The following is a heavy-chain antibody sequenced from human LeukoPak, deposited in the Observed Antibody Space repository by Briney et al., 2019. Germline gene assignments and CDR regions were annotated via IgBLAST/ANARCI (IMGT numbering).Heavy chain of an antibody. V-gene: IGHV5-51*01. CDR2: IYLGSSHT. CDR1: GHSFTDSW. Sequence: HGESLKISCEGSGHSFTDSWIGWVRQMPGKGLEWMGIIYLGSSHTIYNPPFQGQVTISADRSINTAYLRWSSLKASDTAMYYCARQPGAGWFDPWGQGTLVTVSS. CDR3: ARQPGAGWFDP. J-gene: IGHJ5*02. D-gene: IGHD3-10*01.